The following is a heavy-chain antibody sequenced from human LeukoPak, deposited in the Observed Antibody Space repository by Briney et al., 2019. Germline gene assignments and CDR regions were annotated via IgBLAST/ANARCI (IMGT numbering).Heavy chain of an antibody. V-gene: IGHV1-24*01. CDR2: FDPEDGET. J-gene: IGHJ4*02. D-gene: IGHD5-12*01. CDR3: ATGVGYSGYGSVFDY. Sequence: ASVKVSCKVSGYTLTELSMHWVRQAPRKGLEWMGGFDPEDGETIYAQKFQGRVTMTEDTSTDTAYMELSSLRSEDTAVYYCATGVGYSGYGSVFDYWGQGTLVTVSS. CDR1: GYTLTELS.